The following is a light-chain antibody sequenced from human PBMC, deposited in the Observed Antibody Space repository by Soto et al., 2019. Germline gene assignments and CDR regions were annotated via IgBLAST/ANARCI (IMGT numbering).Light chain of an antibody. J-gene: IGLJ3*02. V-gene: IGLV1-44*01. CDR2: SNN. CDR3: AAWDDSLNGSWV. Sequence: QSVLTQPPSASGTPGQRVTISCSGSSSNIGSNTVNWYQQLPGTAPKHHIYSNNQRPSGVPDRFSGSKSGTSASLSISGLQSEDEADYYCAAWDDSLNGSWVFGEGTKLTVL. CDR1: SSNIGSNT.